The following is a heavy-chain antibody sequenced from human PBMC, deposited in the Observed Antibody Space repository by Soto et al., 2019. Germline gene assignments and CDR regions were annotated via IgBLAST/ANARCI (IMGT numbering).Heavy chain of an antibody. Sequence: GGSLRLSCAASGFTFSTYDMHWVRQAPGKGLEWVAVIRNAGSNEYYRDSVKGRFTISRDNAKNTLYLQMNSLRPEDTALYYCVRVGSGSYSWRDPWGQGTLVTVSS. CDR2: IRNAGSNE. D-gene: IGHD1-26*01. CDR3: VRVGSGSYSWRDP. J-gene: IGHJ5*02. CDR1: GFTFSTYD. V-gene: IGHV3-33*01.